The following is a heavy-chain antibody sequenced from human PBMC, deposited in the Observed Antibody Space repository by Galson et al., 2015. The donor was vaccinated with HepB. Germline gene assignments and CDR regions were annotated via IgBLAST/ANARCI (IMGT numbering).Heavy chain of an antibody. D-gene: IGHD6-19*01. J-gene: IGHJ4*02. CDR1: GFTFGSYW. CDR3: ARLEWLVQELGY. CDR2: INSDRSST. Sequence: SLRLSCAASGFTFGSYWMHWVRQAPGKGLVWVSRINSDRSSTSYADSVKGRFTISRDNAKNTLYLQMNSLRAEDTAVYYCARLEWLVQELGYWGQGTLVTVSS. V-gene: IGHV3-74*01.